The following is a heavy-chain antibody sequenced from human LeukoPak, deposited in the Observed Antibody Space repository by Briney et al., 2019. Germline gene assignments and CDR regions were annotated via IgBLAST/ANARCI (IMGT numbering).Heavy chain of an antibody. V-gene: IGHV3-9*01. CDR2: ISWNSGSI. D-gene: IGHD3-22*01. J-gene: IGHJ4*02. CDR3: AKDTYYYDSSGDSGKSYFDY. CDR1: GFTFRDYA. Sequence: GRSLRLSCAGSGFTFRDYATHWVRQAPGKGLEWVSGISWNSGSIGYADSVKGRFTISRDNAKNSLYLQMNCLRAEDTALYYCAKDTYYYDSSGDSGKSYFDYWGQGTLVTVSS.